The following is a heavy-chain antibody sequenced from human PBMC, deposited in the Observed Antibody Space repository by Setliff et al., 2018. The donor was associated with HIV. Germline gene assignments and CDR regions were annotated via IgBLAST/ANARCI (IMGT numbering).Heavy chain of an antibody. CDR2: IYHSGNT. CDR1: GPYSVSSGFY. Sequence: SETLSLTCAVSGPYSVSSGFYWGWIRQPPGKGLEWIGNIYHSGNTYYNPSLKSRVTISVDTSKNQFSLKLRSVTAADTAVYYCARTRTIAVAGPPPEWYFDLWGRGTLVTVSS. CDR3: ARTRTIAVAGPPPEWYFDL. D-gene: IGHD6-19*01. J-gene: IGHJ2*01. V-gene: IGHV4-38-2*01.